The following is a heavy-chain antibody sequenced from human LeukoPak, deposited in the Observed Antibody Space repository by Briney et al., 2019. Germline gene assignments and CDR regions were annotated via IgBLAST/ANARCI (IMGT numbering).Heavy chain of an antibody. Sequence: LRLSCAASGFTFSSYGMNWIRQPPGKGLEWIGYIYYSGSTYYNPSLKSRVTISVDTSKNQFSLKLSSVTAADTAVYYCARDRGPDYGGPGNYGMDVWGQGTTVTVSS. CDR3: ARDRGPDYGGPGNYGMDV. D-gene: IGHD4-17*01. CDR1: GFTFSSYG. CDR2: IYYSGST. V-gene: IGHV4-30-4*08. J-gene: IGHJ6*02.